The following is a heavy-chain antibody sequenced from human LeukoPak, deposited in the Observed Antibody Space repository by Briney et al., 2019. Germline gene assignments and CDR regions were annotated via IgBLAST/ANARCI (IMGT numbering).Heavy chain of an antibody. V-gene: IGHV1-69*06. CDR1: GGTFSSYA. CDR3: ARVRAAGRTRDAFDI. Sequence: SVKVSCKASGGTFSSYAITWVRQAPGQGLEWMGGIIPIFGTANYAQKFQGRVTITADKSTSTAYVDLSSLRSEDTAVYYCARVRAAGRTRDAFDIWGQGTMVTVSS. J-gene: IGHJ3*02. D-gene: IGHD1-14*01. CDR2: IIPIFGTA.